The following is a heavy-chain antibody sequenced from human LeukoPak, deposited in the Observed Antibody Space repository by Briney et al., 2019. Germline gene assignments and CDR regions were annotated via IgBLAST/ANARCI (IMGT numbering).Heavy chain of an antibody. Sequence: GGSLRLSCAASGFTFSSYSMNWVRQAPGKGLEWVSYISSSSSTIYYADSVKGRFTISRDNAKNSLYLQMNSLRAEDTAVYYCTTGSYYDRVDYWGQGTLVAVSS. D-gene: IGHD3-10*01. J-gene: IGHJ4*02. CDR1: GFTFSSYS. CDR3: TTGSYYDRVDY. V-gene: IGHV3-48*01. CDR2: ISSSSSTI.